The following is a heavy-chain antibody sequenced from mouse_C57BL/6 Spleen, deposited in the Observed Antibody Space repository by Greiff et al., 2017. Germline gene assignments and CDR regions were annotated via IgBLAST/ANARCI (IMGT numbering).Heavy chain of an antibody. J-gene: IGHJ2*01. CDR1: GFSLTSYG. Sequence: QVQLQQSGPGLVQPSQSLSITCTVSGFSLTSYGVHWVRQSPGKGLEWLGVIWSGGSTDYNAAFISRRSISKDNSKSQVFFKMNSLQADDTAIYYCARNGNWDYFDYWGQGTTLTVSS. V-gene: IGHV2-2*01. CDR3: ARNGNWDYFDY. CDR2: IWSGGST. D-gene: IGHD4-1*01.